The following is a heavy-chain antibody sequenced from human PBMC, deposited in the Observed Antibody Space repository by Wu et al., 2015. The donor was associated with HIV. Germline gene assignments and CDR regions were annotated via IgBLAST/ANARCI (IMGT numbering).Heavy chain of an antibody. D-gene: IGHD2-2*01. CDR3: FVYFRYQLPDTNDTFDV. V-gene: IGHV1-2*02. CDR1: GYTFTGYY. Sequence: QVQLVQSGAEVKKPGASVKVSCKASGYTFTGYYMHWVRQAPGQGLEWMGWINPKSGGTNYAQKFQGRVTMTRDTSISTVYMELSRLRSDDTAVYYCFVYFRYQLPDTNDTFDVWGQGTMVTVSS. J-gene: IGHJ3*01. CDR2: INPKSGGT.